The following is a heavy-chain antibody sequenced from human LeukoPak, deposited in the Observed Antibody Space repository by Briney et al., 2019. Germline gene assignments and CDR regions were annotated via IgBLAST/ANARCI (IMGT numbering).Heavy chain of an antibody. CDR3: AAYSSGWHYFDY. CDR1: GYSVTSYW. Sequence: GESLKISCKGSGYSVTSYWIGWVRLVPGKGLEWMGIIYPGDSDTRYSPSFQGQVTISADKSISTASLQWSSLKASDTAMYYCAAYSSGWHYFDYWGQGTLVTVSS. V-gene: IGHV5-51*01. CDR2: IYPGDSDT. D-gene: IGHD6-19*01. J-gene: IGHJ4*02.